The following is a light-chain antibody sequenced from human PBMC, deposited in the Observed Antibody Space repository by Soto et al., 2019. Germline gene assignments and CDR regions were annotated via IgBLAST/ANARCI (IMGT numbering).Light chain of an antibody. J-gene: IGKJ1*01. V-gene: IGKV1-5*03. CDR2: KAS. CDR1: QSISSW. Sequence: DIQMTQSPSTLSASLGDRVTITCRASQSISSWLAWYQQKPGKAPKLLIYKASTLRTGVPSRFSGSGSGLEFTLTISSLQPDDFATYYCQEYNTLWTFGQGTKVEMK. CDR3: QEYNTLWT.